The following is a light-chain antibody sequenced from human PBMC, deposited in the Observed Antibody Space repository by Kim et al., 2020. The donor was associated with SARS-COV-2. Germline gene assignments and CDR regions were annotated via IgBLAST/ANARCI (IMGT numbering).Light chain of an antibody. CDR2: EDD. J-gene: IGLJ2*01. Sequence: GKTVTTSCTRSSGSIADNYVQWYQQRPGRVPTTVIYEDDQRPSGVSDRFSGSIDNSSNSASLTISGLRTEDEADYYCQSYNRDNVIFGGGTQLTVL. CDR1: SGSIADNY. CDR3: QSYNRDNVI. V-gene: IGLV6-57*03.